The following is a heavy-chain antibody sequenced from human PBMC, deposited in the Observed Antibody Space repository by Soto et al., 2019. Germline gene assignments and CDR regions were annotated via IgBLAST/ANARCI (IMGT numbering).Heavy chain of an antibody. CDR2: MTPNTGNT. D-gene: IGHD4-4*01. Sequence: ASVKVSCKASGYTFTTYDINWVRQATGQGPEWMGWMTPNTGNTGYSEKFQGRVTMTRNTSISTAYMELSGLRSEDTAVYYCARGRGDSSFSYYYLDVWGKGTPVTVSS. V-gene: IGHV1-8*01. CDR3: ARGRGDSSFSYYYLDV. J-gene: IGHJ6*03. CDR1: GYTFTTYD.